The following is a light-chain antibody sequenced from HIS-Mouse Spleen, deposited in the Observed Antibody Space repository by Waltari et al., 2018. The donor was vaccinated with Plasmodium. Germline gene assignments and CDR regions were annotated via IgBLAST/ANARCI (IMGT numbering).Light chain of an antibody. V-gene: IGLV3-19*01. J-gene: IGLJ3*02. CDR3: NSRDSSGNHQV. Sequence: SSELTQDPAVSVALGQTVRITCPGDSLRSYYASWYQQKPGQAPVLVIYGKNNRPSGIPDRFSGSSSGNTASVNITGAQAEDEADYYCNSRDSSGNHQVFGGGTKLTVL. CDR2: GKN. CDR1: SLRSYY.